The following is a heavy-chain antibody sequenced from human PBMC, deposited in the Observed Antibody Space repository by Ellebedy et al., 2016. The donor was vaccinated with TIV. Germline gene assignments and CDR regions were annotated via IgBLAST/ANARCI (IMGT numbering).Heavy chain of an antibody. D-gene: IGHD3-16*01. CDR2: TYYRSKWNN. CDR1: GDSVSTDIG. V-gene: IGHV6-1*01. J-gene: IGHJ6*02. CDR3: ARGWFGSGMGV. Sequence: SETLSLTCVISGDSVSTDIGWNWIRQSPSRGLEWLGRTYYRSKWNNDYAVSLKSRITINPDTSKNTFSLQLNSVIPDATAVYYCARGWFGSGMGVWGQGTTVTVSS.